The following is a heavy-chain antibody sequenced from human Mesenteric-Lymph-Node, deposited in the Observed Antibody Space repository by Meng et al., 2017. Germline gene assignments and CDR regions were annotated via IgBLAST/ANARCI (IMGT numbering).Heavy chain of an antibody. V-gene: IGHV1-18*01. CDR3: ARGGVMVVSPLHLDY. CDR2: ISAYNGNT. Sequence: QLVQSGAEVKKPGASVKVSCKASGYTFTSYGINWVRQAPGQGLERMGWISAYNGNTNYAQKFQGRVTMTTGTSTSTAYLDLRSLRSDDTAVYYCARGGVMVVSPLHLDYWGQGTLVTVSS. D-gene: IGHD2-8*02. J-gene: IGHJ4*02. CDR1: GYTFTSYG.